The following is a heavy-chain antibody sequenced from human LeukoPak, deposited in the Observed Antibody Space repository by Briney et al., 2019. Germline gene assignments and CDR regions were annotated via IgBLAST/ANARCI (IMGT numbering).Heavy chain of an antibody. CDR1: GYTLTELS. V-gene: IGHV1-24*01. D-gene: IGHD6-13*01. CDR2: FDPEDGET. Sequence: ASVKVSCKASGYTLTELSMHWVRQAPGKGLEWMGGFDPEDGETIYAQKFQGRVTMTEDTSTDTAYMELSSLRSEDTAVYYCATLPPSIAAAVVWGQGTLVTVSS. J-gene: IGHJ4*02. CDR3: ATLPPSIAAAVV.